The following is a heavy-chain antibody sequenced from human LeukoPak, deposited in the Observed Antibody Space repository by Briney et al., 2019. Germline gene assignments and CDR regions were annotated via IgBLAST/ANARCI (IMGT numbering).Heavy chain of an antibody. Sequence: SETLSLTCTVSGGSISSYYWSWIRQPPGKGLEWIGYIYYSGSTNYNPSLKSRVTISVDTSKNQFSLKLSSVTAADTAVYYCARCPPVVVGAFDIWGQGTMVTVSS. CDR1: GGSISSYY. D-gene: IGHD2-21*01. V-gene: IGHV4-59*01. J-gene: IGHJ3*02. CDR2: IYYSGST. CDR3: ARCPPVVVGAFDI.